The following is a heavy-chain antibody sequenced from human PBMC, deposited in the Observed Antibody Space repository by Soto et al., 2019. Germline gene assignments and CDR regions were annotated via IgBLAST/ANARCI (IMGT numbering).Heavy chain of an antibody. D-gene: IGHD3-10*01. CDR3: ARDSHYVSYYYYYYYGMDV. J-gene: IGHJ6*02. V-gene: IGHV1-3*01. CDR2: INAGNGNT. Sequence: GASVKVSCKASGYTFTSYAMHWVRQAPGQRLEWMGWINAGNGNTKYSQKFQGRVTITRDTSASTAYMELSSLRSEDTAVYYCARDSHYVSYYYYYYYGMDVWGQGTTVTVSS. CDR1: GYTFTSYA.